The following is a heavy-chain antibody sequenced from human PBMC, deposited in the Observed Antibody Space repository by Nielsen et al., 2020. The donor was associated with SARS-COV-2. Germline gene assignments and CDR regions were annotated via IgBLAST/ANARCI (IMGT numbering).Heavy chain of an antibody. CDR3: AKDHGRDAFDI. J-gene: IGHJ3*02. V-gene: IGHV3-23*03. CDR1: GFTFSNYA. Sequence: GESLKISCAASGFTFSNYAMSWVRQAPGKGLEWVSVIYSGGSSTFYADSVLGRFTVSRDNSKNTLYLQMNSLRAEDTAVYYCAKDHGRDAFDIWGQGTMVTVSS. CDR2: IYSGGSST.